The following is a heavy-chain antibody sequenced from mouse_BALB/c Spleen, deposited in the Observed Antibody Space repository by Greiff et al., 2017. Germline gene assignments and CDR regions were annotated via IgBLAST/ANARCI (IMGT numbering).Heavy chain of an antibody. D-gene: IGHD1-1*01. CDR3: ARGTTVVAYYAMDY. J-gene: IGHJ4*01. CDR2: ISTYYGDA. V-gene: IGHV1S137*01. Sequence: QVQLKESGAELVRPGVSVKISCKGSGYTFTDYAMHWVKQSHAKSLEWIGVISTYYGDASYNQKFKGKATMTVDKSSSTAYMELARLTSEDSAIYYCARGTTVVAYYAMDYWGQGTSVTVSS. CDR1: GYTFTDYA.